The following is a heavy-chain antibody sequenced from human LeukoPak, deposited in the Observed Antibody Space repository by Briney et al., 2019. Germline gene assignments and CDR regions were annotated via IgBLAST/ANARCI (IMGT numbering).Heavy chain of an antibody. Sequence: ASVKVSCKASGYTFTSYYMHWVRQAPGQGLEWMGIINPSGGSTSYAQKFQGRVTMTRDMSTSTVYMELSSLRSEDTAVYYCATEITMVRGAIYYWGQGTLVTVSS. CDR1: GYTFTSYY. D-gene: IGHD3-10*01. V-gene: IGHV1-46*01. CDR3: ATEITMVRGAIYY. J-gene: IGHJ4*02. CDR2: INPSGGST.